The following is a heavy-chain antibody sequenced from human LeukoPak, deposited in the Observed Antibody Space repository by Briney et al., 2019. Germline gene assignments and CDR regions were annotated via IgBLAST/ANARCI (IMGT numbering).Heavy chain of an antibody. Sequence: PSETLSLTGTVSGALISSGSYYWSWIRQPAGKGLEWIGRMYTSGSTNYNPSLKSRVTISVDTSKNQFSLKLSSVTAADTAVYYCARDREHIVLLPGAKRKTWYFDYWGQGTLVTVSS. D-gene: IGHD2-2*01. J-gene: IGHJ4*02. CDR2: MYTSGST. CDR1: GALISSGSYY. CDR3: ARDREHIVLLPGAKRKTWYFDY. V-gene: IGHV4-61*02.